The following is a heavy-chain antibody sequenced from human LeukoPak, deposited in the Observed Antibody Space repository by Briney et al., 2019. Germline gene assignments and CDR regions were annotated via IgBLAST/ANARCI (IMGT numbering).Heavy chain of an antibody. Sequence: GGPLRLSCAASGFTFSSYAMSWVRQAPGKGLEWVSTISGSVGSTYYADSVKGRFTISRDNSKNTLYLQMNSLRAEDTALYYCAKVVATIEYFQHWGQGTLVTVSS. CDR3: AKVVATIEYFQH. D-gene: IGHD5-12*01. CDR1: GFTFSSYA. J-gene: IGHJ1*01. V-gene: IGHV3-23*01. CDR2: ISGSVGST.